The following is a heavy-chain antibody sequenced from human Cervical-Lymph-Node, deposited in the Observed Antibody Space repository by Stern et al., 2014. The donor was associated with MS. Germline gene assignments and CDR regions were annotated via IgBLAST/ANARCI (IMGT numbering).Heavy chain of an antibody. J-gene: IGHJ6*02. V-gene: IGHV1-2*02. CDR3: ARDQRGITIFGVVTDYYYLGMDV. D-gene: IGHD3-3*01. CDR1: GYIFTGYY. CDR2: INPNTGGP. Sequence: VQLVQSGAEVKKPGASVKVYCKTSGYIFTGYYIHWVRQAPGQGLEWMAWINPNTGGPKYAQTFQGRVTMSRDPSISTAYVELSSLTSDDTAVYYCARDQRGITIFGVVTDYYYLGMDVWGQGTTVTVSS.